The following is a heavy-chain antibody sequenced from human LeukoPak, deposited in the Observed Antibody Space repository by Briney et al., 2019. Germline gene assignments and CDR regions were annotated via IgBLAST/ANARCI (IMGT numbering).Heavy chain of an antibody. D-gene: IGHD1-26*01. CDR3: ARGSFPDVGALLFDY. CDR1: GYTFTSYD. V-gene: IGHV1-69*04. Sequence: SVKVSCKASGYTFTSYDINWVRQATGQGLEWMGRIIPILGIANYAQKFQGRVTITADKSTSTAYMELSSLGSEDTAVYYCARGSFPDVGALLFDYWGRGTLVTVSS. CDR2: IIPILGIA. J-gene: IGHJ4*02.